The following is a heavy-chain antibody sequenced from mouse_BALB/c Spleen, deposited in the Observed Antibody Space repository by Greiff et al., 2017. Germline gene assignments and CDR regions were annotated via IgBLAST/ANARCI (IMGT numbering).Heavy chain of an antibody. CDR2: INPSSGYT. D-gene: IGHD1-1*01. V-gene: IGHV1-4*02. CDR3: ARFPLLLRDFDY. J-gene: IGHJ2*01. CDR1: GYTFTSYT. Sequence: QVQLQQSAAELARPGASVKMSCTASGYTFTSYTMHWVNQRPGQGLDWIGYINPSSGYTEYNQKFKDKTTLTADKSSSTAYMQLSSLTSEDSAVYYCARFPLLLRDFDYGGQGTTLTVSS.